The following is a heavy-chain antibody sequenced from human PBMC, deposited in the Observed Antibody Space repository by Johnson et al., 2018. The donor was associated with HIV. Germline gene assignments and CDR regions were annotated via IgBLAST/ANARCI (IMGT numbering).Heavy chain of an antibody. Sequence: QVQLVESGGGVVQPGRSLRLSCAASGFTFSSYAINWVRQAPGKGLEWVAVISYDGSDKYYADSVKGRFTISRDNSKNTLYLQMNSLRAEDTAVYYCAREGDSSGMVFLDAFDIWGQGTMVTVSS. V-gene: IGHV3-30-3*01. CDR3: AREGDSSGMVFLDAFDI. J-gene: IGHJ3*02. D-gene: IGHD3-22*01. CDR1: GFTFSSYA. CDR2: ISYDGSDK.